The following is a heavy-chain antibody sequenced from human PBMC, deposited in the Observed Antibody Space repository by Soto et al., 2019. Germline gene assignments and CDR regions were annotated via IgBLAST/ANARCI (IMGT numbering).Heavy chain of an antibody. J-gene: IGHJ6*02. V-gene: IGHV3-30-3*01. CDR2: ISFDGSNK. CDR3: ARYDYVWGSYRYRPTLGDSDRYGMDV. D-gene: IGHD3-16*02. CDR1: GFTFSSYA. Sequence: GGSLRLSCAASGFTFSSYAMHWVRQAPGKGLEWVAVISFDGSNKYYADSVKGRFTISRDNSKNTLYLQMNSLRAEDTAVYYCARYDYVWGSYRYRPTLGDSDRYGMDVWGQGTTVTVSS.